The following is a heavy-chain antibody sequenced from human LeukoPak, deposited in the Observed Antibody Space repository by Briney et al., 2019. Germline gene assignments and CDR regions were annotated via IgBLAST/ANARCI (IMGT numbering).Heavy chain of an antibody. CDR1: GYTFTGYY. V-gene: IGHV1-2*02. D-gene: IGHD3-9*01. CDR2: INPNSGGT. Sequence: ASVKVSCKASGYTFTGYYMHWVRQAPGQGLEWMGWINPNSGGTNYAQKFQGRVTMTRDTSISTAYMELSSLRSEDTAVYYCARGPRRSLRYFDWLRYYYYMDVWGKGTTVTVSS. J-gene: IGHJ6*03. CDR3: ARGPRRSLRYFDWLRYYYYMDV.